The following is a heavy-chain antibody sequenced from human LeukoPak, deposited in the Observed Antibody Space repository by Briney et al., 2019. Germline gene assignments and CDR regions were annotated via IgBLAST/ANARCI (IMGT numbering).Heavy chain of an antibody. CDR2: ISAYSGVT. Sequence: GASVKVSCKASGYIFNTNGINWVRQAPGQGLEWVAYISAYSGVTNSAQKLRDRVTMTTDTSTRTAYMELRSLTSDDSAVYYCARGGLSTRWGLDYWGQGTLVTVSS. J-gene: IGHJ4*02. V-gene: IGHV1-18*01. CDR1: GYIFNTNG. CDR3: ARGGLSTRWGLDY. D-gene: IGHD6-13*01.